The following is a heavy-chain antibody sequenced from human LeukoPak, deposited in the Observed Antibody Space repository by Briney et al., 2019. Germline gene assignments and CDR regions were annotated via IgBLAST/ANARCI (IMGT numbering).Heavy chain of an antibody. J-gene: IGHJ4*02. CDR3: VRGLLTSMVAANL. D-gene: IGHD2-15*01. Sequence: GGSLRLSCAASGFTFSNAWMSWVRQAPGKGLEWVGRIKSKTDGGATDYAAPVKGRFTISRDDSKNTLYLQMNSLKTEDTAVYYCVRGLLTSMVAANLWGQGTLVTVSS. CDR1: GFTFSNAW. CDR2: IKSKTDGGAT. V-gene: IGHV3-15*01.